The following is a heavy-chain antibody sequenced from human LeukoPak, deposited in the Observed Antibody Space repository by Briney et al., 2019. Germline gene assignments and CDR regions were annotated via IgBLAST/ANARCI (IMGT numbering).Heavy chain of an antibody. Sequence: GGSLRLSCAASGFTFSSYSMNWVRQAPGKGLEWVSSISSSSSYIYYADSVKGRFTISRDNAKNSLYLQMNSLRAEDTAVYYCARGDSQRDGYDHWGQGTLVTVSS. CDR3: ARGDSQRDGYDH. CDR2: ISSSSSYI. J-gene: IGHJ5*02. D-gene: IGHD5-24*01. V-gene: IGHV3-21*01. CDR1: GFTFSSYS.